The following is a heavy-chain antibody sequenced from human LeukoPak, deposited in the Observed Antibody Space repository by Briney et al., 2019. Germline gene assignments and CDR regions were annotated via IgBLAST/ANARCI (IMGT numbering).Heavy chain of an antibody. CDR2: ISAYNGNT. V-gene: IGHV1-18*01. Sequence: ASVKVSCKASGYTFTSYGISWVRQAPGQGLEWMGWISAYNGNTNYAQKLQGRVTMTTDTSTSTAYMELRSLRSDDTAVYYCARDRRDFWSGRSYYYYYMDVWGKGTTVTVSS. J-gene: IGHJ6*03. CDR1: GYTFTSYG. CDR3: ARDRRDFWSGRSYYYYYMDV. D-gene: IGHD3-3*01.